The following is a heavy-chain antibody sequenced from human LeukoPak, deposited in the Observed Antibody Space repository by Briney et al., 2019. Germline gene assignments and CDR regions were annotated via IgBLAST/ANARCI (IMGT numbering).Heavy chain of an antibody. Sequence: ASVKVSCKASGYTFTGYYMHWVRQAAGQGLEWMGWINPNSGGTNYAQKFQGRVTMTRDTSISTAYMELSRLRYDETDVYYCSRVRRQQLGIDYWGQRTLVTVSS. D-gene: IGHD6-13*01. CDR1: GYTFTGYY. J-gene: IGHJ4*02. V-gene: IGHV1-2*02. CDR3: SRVRRQQLGIDY. CDR2: INPNSGGT.